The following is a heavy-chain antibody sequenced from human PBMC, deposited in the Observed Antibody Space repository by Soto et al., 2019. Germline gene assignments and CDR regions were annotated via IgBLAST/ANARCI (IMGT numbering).Heavy chain of an antibody. V-gene: IGHV4-39*01. CDR2: SSYNGGT. CDR1: ADSSTISNSY. J-gene: IGHJ4*02. Sequence: SETLSLTCTVSADSSTISNSYWGWLRQPPGKGLQWVGSSSYNGGTFYNPSLKGRVAISVDTSKKQSSLQVTSVTAADTAVYYCARHRIEVVWRGFDFWGQGSPVTVSS. CDR3: ARHRIEVVWRGFDF. D-gene: IGHD1-1*01.